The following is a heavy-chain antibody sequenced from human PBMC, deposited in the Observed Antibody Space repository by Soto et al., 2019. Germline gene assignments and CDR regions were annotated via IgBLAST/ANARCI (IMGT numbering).Heavy chain of an antibody. CDR3: ARARMVRGIIYYYGMDV. CDR2: IYYSGST. CDR1: GGSISSDGNY. D-gene: IGHD3-10*01. V-gene: IGHV4-31*03. J-gene: IGHJ6*02. Sequence: QVQLQESGPGLVKSSQTLSLTCTVSGGSISSDGNYWSWIRQHPGKVLEWIGYIYYSGSTYYNPSLKYRVTISVDTTKNQFALKLNSVTAADTAGYYCARARMVRGIIYYYGMDVWGQGTTVTVSS.